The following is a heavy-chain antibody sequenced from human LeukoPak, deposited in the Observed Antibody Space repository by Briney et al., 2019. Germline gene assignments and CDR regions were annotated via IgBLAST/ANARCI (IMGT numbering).Heavy chain of an antibody. CDR2: IYHSGST. J-gene: IGHJ4*02. D-gene: IGHD6-19*01. CDR1: GYPIITGYY. CDR3: ARDGSGVGY. Sequence: SETLSLTCAVSGYPIITGYYWGWIRQSPGKGLEWIGSIYHSGSTNYNPSLKSRVTISVDTSKNQFSLKLSSVTAADTAVYYCARDGSGVGYWGQGTLVTVSS. V-gene: IGHV4-38-2*02.